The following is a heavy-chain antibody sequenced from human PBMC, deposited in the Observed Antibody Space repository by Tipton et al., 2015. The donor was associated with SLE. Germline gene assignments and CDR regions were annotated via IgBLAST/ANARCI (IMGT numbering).Heavy chain of an antibody. CDR3: ASTDTSGLFDWYFDL. J-gene: IGHJ2*01. CDR2: IYYSGTT. Sequence: TLSLTCTVSGVSISSGGYYWSWIRKHPGKGLGWIGYIYYSGTTYYNPSPKSRVAMSLDTSKNQFSLRLSSVTAADTAMYFCASTDTSGLFDWYFDLWGRGTLVTVSS. CDR1: GVSISSGGYY. D-gene: IGHD3-22*01. V-gene: IGHV4-31*03.